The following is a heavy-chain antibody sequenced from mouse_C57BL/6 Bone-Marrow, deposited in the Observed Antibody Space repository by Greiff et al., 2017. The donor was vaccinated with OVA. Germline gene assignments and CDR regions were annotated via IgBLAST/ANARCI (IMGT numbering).Heavy chain of an antibody. D-gene: IGHD2-3*01. CDR1: GYAFSSYG. CDR3: VFMIYDGYYGD. J-gene: IGHJ2*01. Sequence: VQLQQSGAELVKPGASVKLSCTASGYAFSSYGMYWVHQTPGKRLEWVGNIYPGGGDTYYPGKFKGRSTLTADNASSTAYMQLSSLTSEDSAVYFCVFMIYDGYYGDWGKGTTLTVSS. CDR2: IYPGGGDT. V-gene: IGHV1-80*01.